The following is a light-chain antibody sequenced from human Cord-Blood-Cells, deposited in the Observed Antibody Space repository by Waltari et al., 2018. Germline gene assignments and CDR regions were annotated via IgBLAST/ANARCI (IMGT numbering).Light chain of an antibody. CDR3: QKYNSAPLT. J-gene: IGKJ4*01. CDR1: QGISNH. Sequence: DIRMTQSPSSLSASVGDRVTITCRASQGISNHLAWYQQKPGKVPKLLIYAASTLQSGVPSRFSGSGSGTDFTLTISSLQPEDVATYYCQKYNSAPLTFGGGTKVEIK. CDR2: AAS. V-gene: IGKV1-27*01.